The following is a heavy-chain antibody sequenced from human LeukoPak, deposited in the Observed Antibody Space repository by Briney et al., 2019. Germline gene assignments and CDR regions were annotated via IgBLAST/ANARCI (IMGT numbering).Heavy chain of an antibody. J-gene: IGHJ1*01. CDR3: ARGNSYYDSSDYFPWESFQH. CDR1: GFTFDDYG. V-gene: IGHV3-20*04. Sequence: GGSLRLSCAASGFTFDDYGMSWVRQAPGKGLEWVSGINWNGGSTGYADSVKGRFTISRDNAKNSLYLQMNSLRAEDTALYYCARGNSYYDSSDYFPWESFQHWGQGTLVTVSP. CDR2: INWNGGST. D-gene: IGHD3-22*01.